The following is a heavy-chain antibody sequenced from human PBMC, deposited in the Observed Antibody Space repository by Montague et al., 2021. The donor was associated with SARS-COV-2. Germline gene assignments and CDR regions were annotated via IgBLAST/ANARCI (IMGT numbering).Heavy chain of an antibody. CDR2: MSGSGDRT. J-gene: IGHJ3*02. Sequence: SLRFSCAASGFTFSSYAMNWVRQAPGKGLEWVSAMSGSGDRTYYADSVKGRFTISRDNSKNTLSLQMNSLRAEDTAVYYCAKVGWYNWNPYDTFDIWGQGTMVTVSS. CDR3: AKVGWYNWNPYDTFDI. CDR1: GFTFSSYA. D-gene: IGHD1-20*01. V-gene: IGHV3-23*01.